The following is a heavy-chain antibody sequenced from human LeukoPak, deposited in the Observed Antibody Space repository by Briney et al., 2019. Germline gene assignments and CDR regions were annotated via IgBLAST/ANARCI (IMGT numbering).Heavy chain of an antibody. J-gene: IGHJ3*02. CDR3: ARGSPVVPAAYDAFDI. CDR1: GYTFTGYY. V-gene: IGHV1-2*02. D-gene: IGHD2-2*01. CDR2: INPNSGGT. Sequence: ASVKVSCKASGYTFTGYYTHWVRQAPGQGLEWMGWINPNSGGTNYAQKFQGRVTMTRDTSISTAYMELSRLRSDDTAVYYCARGSPVVPAAYDAFDIWGQGTMVTVSS.